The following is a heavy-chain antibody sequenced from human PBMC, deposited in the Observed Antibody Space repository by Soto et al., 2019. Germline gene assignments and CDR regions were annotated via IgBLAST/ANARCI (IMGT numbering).Heavy chain of an antibody. CDR3: ARDDNYDDNGLDL. V-gene: IGHV3-33*01. J-gene: IGHJ5*02. D-gene: IGHD4-17*01. CDR2: IVNDGSEQ. CDR1: GFSFNTHG. Sequence: QGQLVESGGGVVRPGRSLRLSCKATGFSFNTHGMHWVRQAPGKGLEWVAVIVNDGSEQAYSDSVKGRFTILRDNSKNTLYLQMNNLRAEDTAVYYCARDDNYDDNGLDLWGQGILVTVSS.